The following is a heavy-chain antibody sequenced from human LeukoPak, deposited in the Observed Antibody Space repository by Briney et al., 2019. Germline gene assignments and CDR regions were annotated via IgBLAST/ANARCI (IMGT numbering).Heavy chain of an antibody. J-gene: IGHJ4*02. CDR2: IYYSGST. D-gene: IGHD3-10*01. Sequence: SETLSLTCTVSGGSISSYYWSWIRQPPGKGLEWIGYIYYSGSTNYNPSLKSRVTISVDTSKNQFSLKLSSVTAADTAVYYCARAGGTMVRGVIYFDNWGQGTLVTVSS. V-gene: IGHV4-59*01. CDR3: ARAGGTMVRGVIYFDN. CDR1: GGSISSYY.